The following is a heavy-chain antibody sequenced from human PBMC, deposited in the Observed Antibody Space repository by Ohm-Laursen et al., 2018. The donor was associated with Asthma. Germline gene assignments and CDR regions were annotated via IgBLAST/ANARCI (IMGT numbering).Heavy chain of an antibody. CDR2: IYSNGNT. D-gene: IGHD1/OR15-1a*01. J-gene: IGHJ4*02. CDR1: GFTVSSKY. V-gene: IGHV3-53*01. Sequence: SLRLSCTASGFTVSSKYMSWVRQAPGKGLEWVSVIYSNGNTNYADSVRGRFTISRDNSKNTLYLQMHSLRAEDTAMYFCARGGDSSNWYNFDYWGQGTLVSVSS. CDR3: ARGGDSSNWYNFDY.